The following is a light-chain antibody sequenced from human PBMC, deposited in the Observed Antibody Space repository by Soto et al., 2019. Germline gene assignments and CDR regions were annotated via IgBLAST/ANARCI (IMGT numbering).Light chain of an antibody. V-gene: IGLV1-40*01. CDR1: SSNIGAGYD. J-gene: IGLJ1*01. CDR2: ANI. CDR3: QSYDSSLSAL. Sequence: QSVLTQPPSVSGAPGQRVTISCTGSSSNIGAGYDVHWYQQLPGTAPKLLIYANINRPSGVPDRFSGSKSGTSASLAITRLQAEDEAGYYCQSYDSSLSALFGTGTKLTVL.